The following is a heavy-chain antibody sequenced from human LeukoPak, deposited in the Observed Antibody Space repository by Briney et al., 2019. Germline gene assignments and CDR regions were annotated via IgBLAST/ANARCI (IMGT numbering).Heavy chain of an antibody. CDR3: ARTQQWLATGGWYWFDT. CDR2: IHSNGIST. J-gene: IGHJ5*02. Sequence: GGSLRLSCAASGFTFSNYPIHWVRQAPGKGLEFVSSIHSNGISTYYGNSVKGRFTVPRDNSKNTVYLQMGSLREEDMAVYYCARTQQWLATGGWYWFDTWGQGTLVTVSS. CDR1: GFTFSNYP. D-gene: IGHD6-19*01. V-gene: IGHV3-64*01.